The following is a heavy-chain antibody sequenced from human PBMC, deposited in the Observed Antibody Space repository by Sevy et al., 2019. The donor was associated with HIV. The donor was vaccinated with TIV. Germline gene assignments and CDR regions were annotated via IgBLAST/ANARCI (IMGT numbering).Heavy chain of an antibody. Sequence: ASVKVSCKAAGGTFNNYAINWVRQAPGQGLEWMGGIIPIFGTANYAQKFQGRVTITADESTSTVYMELSSLKSDDTAIYYCARDGIAAAGTLYFDNWGQGTLVTVSS. CDR3: ARDGIAAAGTLYFDN. J-gene: IGHJ4*02. CDR2: IIPIFGTA. D-gene: IGHD6-13*01. V-gene: IGHV1-69*13. CDR1: GGTFNNYA.